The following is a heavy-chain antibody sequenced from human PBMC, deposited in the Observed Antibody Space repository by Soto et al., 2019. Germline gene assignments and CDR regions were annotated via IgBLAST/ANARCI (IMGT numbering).Heavy chain of an antibody. CDR3: ARVIWQQLGENWFDP. J-gene: IGHJ5*02. D-gene: IGHD6-13*01. CDR1: GYTFTSYG. V-gene: IGHV1-18*01. Sequence: ASVKVSCKASGYTFTSYGISWVRQAPGQGLEWMGWISAYNGNTNYAQKLQGRVTMTTDTSTSTAYMELRSLRSDDTAVYYCARVIWQQLGENWFDPWGQGTLVTVSS. CDR2: ISAYNGNT.